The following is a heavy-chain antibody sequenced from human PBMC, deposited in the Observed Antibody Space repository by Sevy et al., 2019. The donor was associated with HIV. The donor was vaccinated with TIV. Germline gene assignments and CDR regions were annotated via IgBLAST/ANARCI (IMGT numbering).Heavy chain of an antibody. CDR1: GYSFTSYW. V-gene: IGHV5-51*01. D-gene: IGHD3-22*01. CDR2: IYPGDSDT. J-gene: IGHJ1*01. CDR3: ARQSDSSGLPVEYFQH. Sequence: GESLKISCKGSGYSFTSYWIGWVRQMPGKGLEWMGIIYPGDSDTRYSRSFQGQVTISADKSISTAYLQWSSLKASDTAMYYCARQSDSSGLPVEYFQHWGQGTLVTVSS.